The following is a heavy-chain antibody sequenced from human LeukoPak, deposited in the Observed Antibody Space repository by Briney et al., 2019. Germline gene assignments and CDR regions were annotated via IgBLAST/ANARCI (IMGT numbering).Heavy chain of an antibody. V-gene: IGHV4-4*07. D-gene: IGHD2-15*01. J-gene: IGHJ3*02. CDR1: GGSINNYY. CDR2: IYTRGST. Sequence: SETLSLTCTVSGGSINNYYWSWIRQPAGKGLEWIGRIYTRGSTNYNPSLKSRVTMSVDTSKNQFSLKLSSVTAADTAVYYCARGRYCSADICSGGDAFDIWGPGTMVSVSS. CDR3: ARGRYCSADICSGGDAFDI.